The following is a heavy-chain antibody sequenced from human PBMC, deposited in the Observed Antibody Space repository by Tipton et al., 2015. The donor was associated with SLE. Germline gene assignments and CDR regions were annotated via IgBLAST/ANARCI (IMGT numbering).Heavy chain of an antibody. CDR2: IYYSGST. D-gene: IGHD6-13*01. CDR3: ARLAPCGSSWPPFDY. J-gene: IGHJ4*02. Sequence: TLSLTCTVSGGSISSSSYYWGWIRQPPGKGLEWIGSIYYSGSTYYNPSLKSRVTISVDTSKNQFSVKLSSVTAADTAVYYCARLAPCGSSWPPFDYWGQGTLVTVSS. CDR1: GGSISSSSYY. V-gene: IGHV4-39*07.